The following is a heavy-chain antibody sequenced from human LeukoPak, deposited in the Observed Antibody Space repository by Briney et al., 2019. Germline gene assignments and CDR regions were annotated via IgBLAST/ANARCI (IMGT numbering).Heavy chain of an antibody. Sequence: GGSLRLSCAASGFTFSSYAMHWVRQAPGKGLEWVAVISYDGSKTYYADSVKGRFTISRDNSKNTLYLQMNSLRPEDTAVYYCARVSLQLWSQALAYWGQGTLVTVSS. CDR1: GFTFSSYA. CDR2: ISYDGSKT. D-gene: IGHD5-18*01. V-gene: IGHV3-30-3*01. J-gene: IGHJ4*02. CDR3: ARVSLQLWSQALAY.